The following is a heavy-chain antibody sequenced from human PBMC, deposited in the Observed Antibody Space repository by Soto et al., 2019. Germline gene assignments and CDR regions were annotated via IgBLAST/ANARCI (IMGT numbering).Heavy chain of an antibody. Sequence: VRQDPGHGLEWIGLISAYNGNTNYAQKLQGRVTMTTDTSSSTAYMELRSLRSDDTAVYYCARDTSTTIWGKTYLQADYGM. CDR3: ARDTSTTIWGKTYLQADYGM. J-gene: IGHJ6*01. D-gene: IGHD3-16*01. V-gene: IGHV1-18*01. CDR2: ISAYNGNT.